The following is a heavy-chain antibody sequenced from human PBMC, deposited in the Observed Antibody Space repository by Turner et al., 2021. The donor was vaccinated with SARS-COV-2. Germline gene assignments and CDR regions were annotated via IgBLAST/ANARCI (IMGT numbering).Heavy chain of an antibody. Sequence: EVQLVETGGGLIQPGGSLRLSCAASGFTVSSNYMSWVRQAPGKGLEWVSVIYSGGSTVDADSGKGRFTISRDNSKNTLYLQMNSLRAEDTAVYYCARDWGEYYFDYWGQGTLVTVSS. CDR1: GFTVSSNY. J-gene: IGHJ4*02. CDR2: IYSGGST. D-gene: IGHD3-16*01. V-gene: IGHV3-53*02. CDR3: ARDWGEYYFDY.